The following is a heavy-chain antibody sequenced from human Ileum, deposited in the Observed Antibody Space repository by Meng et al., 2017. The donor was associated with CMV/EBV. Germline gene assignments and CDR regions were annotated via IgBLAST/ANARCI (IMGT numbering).Heavy chain of an antibody. Sequence: GGSLRLSCAASGFPFSSYGMHWVRQAPGKGLEWVTSIRYDGVNKDYADSVKGRFTISRDNSKNTVFLHMNSLRADDTAVYFCVKTTRSPYSWGQGTLVTVSS. CDR3: VKTTRSPYS. CDR2: IRYDGVNK. J-gene: IGHJ4*02. V-gene: IGHV3-30*02. CDR1: GFPFSSYG. D-gene: IGHD1-14*01.